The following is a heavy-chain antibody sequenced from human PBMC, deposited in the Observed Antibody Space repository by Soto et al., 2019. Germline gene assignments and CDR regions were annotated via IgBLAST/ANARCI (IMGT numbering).Heavy chain of an antibody. V-gene: IGHV3-21*02. CDR1: GFTFSDYS. CDR2: IANGDNHI. J-gene: IGHJ3*02. D-gene: IGHD2-15*01. CDR3: ARENGHCSNNACYRGAFDI. Sequence: EVQLVESGGGLVKPGGSPRLSCAASGFTFSDYSMLWVRQAPGKGLEWLSFIANGDNHIFYSDLVKGRFTISRDNAKNSVYLQLNSLRADDTAVYYCARENGHCSNNACYRGAFDIWGQGTMVTVSS.